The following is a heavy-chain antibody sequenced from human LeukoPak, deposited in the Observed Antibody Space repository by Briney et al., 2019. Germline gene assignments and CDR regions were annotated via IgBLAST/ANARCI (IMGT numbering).Heavy chain of an antibody. CDR3: AELGITMIGGV. CDR1: GFSFDDYG. J-gene: IGHJ6*04. Sequence: PGGSLRLSCAASGFSFDDYGMHWVRQAPGKGLEWVSGISWNSGNTSYADTVKGRFTISRDNAKNSLYLQMNSLRAEDTAVYYCAELGITMIGGVWGKGTTVTISS. V-gene: IGHV3-9*01. D-gene: IGHD3-10*02. CDR2: ISWNSGNT.